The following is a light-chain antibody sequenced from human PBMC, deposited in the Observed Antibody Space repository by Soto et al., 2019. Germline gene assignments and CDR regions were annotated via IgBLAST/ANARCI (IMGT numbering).Light chain of an antibody. CDR3: QQYNSLWT. CDR2: KAS. Sequence: DIQMPQSPSTLSASVGDRVTITCRASQSISIWLAWYQQRPGKAPKLLIYKASTLESGVPSRFSGSGSGTEFTLTISSLQPDDFATYYCQQYNSLWTFGQGTKVEIK. J-gene: IGKJ1*01. V-gene: IGKV1-5*03. CDR1: QSISIW.